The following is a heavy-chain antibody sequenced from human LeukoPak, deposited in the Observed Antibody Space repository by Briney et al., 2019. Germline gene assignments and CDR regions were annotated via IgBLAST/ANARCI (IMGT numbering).Heavy chain of an antibody. D-gene: IGHD4-17*01. J-gene: IGHJ6*03. Sequence: PSETLSLTCTVSGGSISSYYWSWIRQPPGKGLEWIGYIYYSGSTNYNPSLKSRVTISVDTSKNQSSLKLSSVTAADTAVYYCARATYGDYYYMDVWGKGTTVTVSS. CDR1: GGSISSYY. CDR2: IYYSGST. CDR3: ARATYGDYYYMDV. V-gene: IGHV4-59*01.